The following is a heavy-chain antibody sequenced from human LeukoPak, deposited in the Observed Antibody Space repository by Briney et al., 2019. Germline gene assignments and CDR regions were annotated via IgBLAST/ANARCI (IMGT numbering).Heavy chain of an antibody. V-gene: IGHV3-21*03. J-gene: IGHJ4*02. CDR3: ARDFYDGFALDY. CDR2: IFSSSTYI. D-gene: IGHD2/OR15-2a*01. CDR1: GFTFSSYS. Sequence: AGGSLRLSCAASGFTFSSYSMNWVRQAPGKGLEWVSFIFSSSTYIYYTDSVKGRFTISRDNARNSLYLQMDNPRAEDTGVYYCARDFYDGFALDYWGQGTLVTVSS.